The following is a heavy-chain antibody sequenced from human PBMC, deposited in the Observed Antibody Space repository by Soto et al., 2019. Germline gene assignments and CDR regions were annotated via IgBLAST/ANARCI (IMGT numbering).Heavy chain of an antibody. CDR1: GGSISSYY. Sequence: SETLSLTCTVSGGSISSYYWSWIRQPPGKXLEWIGYIYYSGSTNCNPSLKSRVTISVDTSKNQFSLKLSSVTAADTAVYYCARDAVVPALIPNNYYYYGMDVWGQGTTVTVSS. D-gene: IGHD2-2*01. J-gene: IGHJ6*02. CDR3: ARDAVVPALIPNNYYYYGMDV. V-gene: IGHV4-59*01. CDR2: IYYSGST.